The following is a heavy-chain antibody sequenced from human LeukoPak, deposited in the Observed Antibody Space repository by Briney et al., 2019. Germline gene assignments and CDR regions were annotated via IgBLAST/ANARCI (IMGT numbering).Heavy chain of an antibody. CDR3: VRVDNGGNYFDY. CDR1: GYSISSGYY. V-gene: IGHV4-38-2*02. Sequence: PSETLSLTCTVSGYSISSGYYWGWIRQPPGKGLEGIGSIYHSGSTHYNPSLKSRLTISADTSKNQFSLTLSSVPAAETAVYYCVRVDNGGNYFDYWGQGTLVTVSS. CDR2: IYHSGST. D-gene: IGHD4-23*01. J-gene: IGHJ4*02.